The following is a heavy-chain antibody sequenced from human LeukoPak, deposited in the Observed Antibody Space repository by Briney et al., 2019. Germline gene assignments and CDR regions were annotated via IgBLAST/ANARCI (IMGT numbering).Heavy chain of an antibody. CDR1: GYSFSSYW. V-gene: IGHV5-51*01. J-gene: IGHJ4*02. CDR3: ARSLSPAAVALDY. CDR2: IYPGDSDT. Sequence: GESLRISCKASGYSFSSYWIGWVRQMPGKGLELMGIIYPGDSDTRYTPSFQVQVTISADKSITTAYLQWSRLQASGTAMYYCARSLSPAAVALDYWGQGALVTVSS. D-gene: IGHD2-2*01.